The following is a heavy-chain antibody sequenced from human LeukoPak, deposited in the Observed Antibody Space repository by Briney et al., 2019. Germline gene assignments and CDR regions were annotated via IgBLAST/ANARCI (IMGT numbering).Heavy chain of an antibody. CDR3: AREIGPRQLHLWGSAFDY. J-gene: IGHJ4*02. CDR2: FDPEDGET. V-gene: IGHV1-24*01. Sequence: GASVRVSCKVSGYTLTELSMHWVRQAPGKGLEWMGGFDPEDGETIYAQKFQGRVTMTEDTSTDTAYMELSSLRSEDTAVYYCAREIGPRQLHLWGSAFDYWGQGTLVTVSS. CDR1: GYTLTELS. D-gene: IGHD5-18*01.